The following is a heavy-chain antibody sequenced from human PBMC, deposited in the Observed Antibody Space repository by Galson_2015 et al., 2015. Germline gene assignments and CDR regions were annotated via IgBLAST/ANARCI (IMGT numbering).Heavy chain of an antibody. CDR2: VGGVGDDP. V-gene: IGHV3-23*01. J-gene: IGHJ6*02. D-gene: IGHD3-3*01. Sequence: SLRLSCAASGFTFSDFAMSWVRQAPGKGLEWVSSVGGVGDDPYYSDSVKGRITISRDNAKNTLYLQMHSLRDEDTAVYYCTRDWNYGMDVWGQGTTVTVSS. CDR1: GFTFSDFA. CDR3: TRDWNYGMDV.